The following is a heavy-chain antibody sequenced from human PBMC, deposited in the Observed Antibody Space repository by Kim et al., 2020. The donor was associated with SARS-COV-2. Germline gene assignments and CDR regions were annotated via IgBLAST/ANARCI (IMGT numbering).Heavy chain of an antibody. CDR3: ASNRNYYGSGSYILDY. J-gene: IGHJ4*01. V-gene: IGHV3-30*03. D-gene: IGHD3-10*01. CDR1: GFTFSSYG. Sequence: GGSLRLPCAASGFTFSSYGMHWVRQAPGKGLEWVAVISYDGSNKYYADSVKGRFTISRDNSKNTLYLQMNSLRAEDTAVYYCASNRNYYGSGSYILDYWG. CDR2: ISYDGSNK.